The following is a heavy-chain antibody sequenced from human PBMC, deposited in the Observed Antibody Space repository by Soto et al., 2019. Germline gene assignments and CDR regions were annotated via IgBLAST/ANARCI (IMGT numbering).Heavy chain of an antibody. J-gene: IGHJ4*02. D-gene: IGHD6-6*01. CDR1: GFTFSSYG. V-gene: IGHV3-33*01. CDR2: IWYDGSNK. CDR3: ARDGVSIAASRPLDY. Sequence: GGSLRLSCAASGFTFSSYGMHWVRQAPGKGLEWVAVIWYDGSNKYYADSVKGRFTISRDNSKNTLYLQMNSLRAEDTAVYYCARDGVSIAASRPLDYWGQGTLVTVSS.